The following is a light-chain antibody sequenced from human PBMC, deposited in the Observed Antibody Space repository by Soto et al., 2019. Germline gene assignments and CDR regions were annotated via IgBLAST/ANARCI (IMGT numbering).Light chain of an antibody. CDR1: QSIGSK. J-gene: IGKJ1*01. CDR3: QQYNYWPSRT. CDR2: GAS. Sequence: VMTQSPATLSVSPGERAILSCRASQSIGSKLAWYQQKPGQAPRLLIYGASTRATNIPARFSGSGSGTEFTLTISSLQSEDFAVYYCQQYNYWPSRTFGQGTKVEIK. V-gene: IGKV3-15*01.